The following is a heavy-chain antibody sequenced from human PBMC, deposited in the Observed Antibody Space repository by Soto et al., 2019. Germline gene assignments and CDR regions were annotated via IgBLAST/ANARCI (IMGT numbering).Heavy chain of an antibody. CDR1: GFTVSSNY. CDR3: AKRSGYQEAAYLDY. D-gene: IGHD5-12*01. V-gene: IGHV3-53*01. J-gene: IGHJ4*02. CDR2: IYSGGST. Sequence: GGSLRLSCAASGFTVSSNYMSWVRQAPGKGLEWVSVIYSGGSTYYADSVKGRFTISRDNSKNTLYLQMNGLRAEDTAVYYCAKRSGYQEAAYLDYWGQGTLVTVSS.